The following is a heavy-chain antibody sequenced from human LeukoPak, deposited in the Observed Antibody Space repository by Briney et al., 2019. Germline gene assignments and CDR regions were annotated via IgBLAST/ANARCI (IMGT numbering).Heavy chain of an antibody. V-gene: IGHV4-34*01. D-gene: IGHD2-15*01. CDR3: ARVRVVAATSGGYYYYGMDV. Sequence: PSETLSLTCAVYGGSFSGYYWSWIRQSPGKGLEWIGEINHSGSTNYNPSLKSRVTISEDTSKNQFSLKLSSVTAADTAVYYCARVRVVAATSGGYYYYGMDVWGQGTTVTVSS. CDR1: GGSFSGYY. J-gene: IGHJ6*02. CDR2: INHSGST.